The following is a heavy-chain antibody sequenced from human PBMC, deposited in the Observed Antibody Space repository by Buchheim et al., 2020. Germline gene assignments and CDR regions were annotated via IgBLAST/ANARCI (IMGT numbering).Heavy chain of an antibody. V-gene: IGHV3-7*03. CDR2: IKQDGSEK. CDR3: ARERYYGSGSPFDY. D-gene: IGHD3-10*01. Sequence: VQLVESGGGLVQPGGSLRLSCAASGFTFSPYWMSWVRQAPGKGLEWVANIKQDGSEKYYVGSVKGRFTISRDNAKTSLYLQMNSLRAEDTAVYYCARERYYGSGSPFDYWGQGTL. J-gene: IGHJ4*02. CDR1: GFTFSPYW.